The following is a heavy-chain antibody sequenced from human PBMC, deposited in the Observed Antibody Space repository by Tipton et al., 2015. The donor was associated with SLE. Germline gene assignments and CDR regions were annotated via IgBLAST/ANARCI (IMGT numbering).Heavy chain of an antibody. CDR3: ARDPSQYSSSADAFDI. CDR1: GYSISSGYY. Sequence: LRLSCTVSGYSISSGYYWGWIRQPPGKGLEWIGSIYHSGSTYYNPSLKSRVTISVDTSKNQFSLKLSPVTAADTAVYYCARDPSQYSSSADAFDIWGQGTMVTVSS. D-gene: IGHD6-6*01. J-gene: IGHJ3*02. V-gene: IGHV4-38-2*02. CDR2: IYHSGST.